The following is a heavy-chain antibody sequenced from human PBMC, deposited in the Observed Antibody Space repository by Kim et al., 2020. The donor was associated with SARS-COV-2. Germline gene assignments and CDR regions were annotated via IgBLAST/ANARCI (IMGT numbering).Heavy chain of an antibody. V-gene: IGHV3-33*06. Sequence: VKGRFTISRDNSMNTLYLQMNSLRAEDTAVYYCAKNMAVYSSGWSYYFDYWGQGTLVTVSS. D-gene: IGHD6-19*01. CDR3: AKNMAVYSSGWSYYFDY. J-gene: IGHJ4*02.